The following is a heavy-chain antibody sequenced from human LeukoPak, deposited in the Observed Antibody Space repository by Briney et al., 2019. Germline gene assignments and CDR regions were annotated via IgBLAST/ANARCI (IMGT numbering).Heavy chain of an antibody. Sequence: PGGSLRLSCAGSGFTFSRHGMNWVRQAPGKGLEWVSGISPSGDITYYADSVNGRFSISRDNSKNTVFLQMNSLSPEDTAVYYCAREGNNYYYYMDVWGKGTTVTVSS. CDR2: ISPSGDIT. CDR1: GFTFSRHG. J-gene: IGHJ6*03. V-gene: IGHV3-23*01. CDR3: AREGNNYYYYMDV.